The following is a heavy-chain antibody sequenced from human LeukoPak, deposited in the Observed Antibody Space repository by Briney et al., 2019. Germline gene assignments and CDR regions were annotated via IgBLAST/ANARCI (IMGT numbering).Heavy chain of an antibody. J-gene: IGHJ4*02. CDR3: ARERKTGYDY. CDR1: GGSFSGYY. Sequence: PSETLSLTCAVYGGSFSGYYWSWIRQPPGKGLEWIGEINHSGSTNYNPSLKSRVTMSVDTSKNQFSLKLSSVTAADTAVYYRARERKTGYDYWGQGTLVTVSS. D-gene: IGHD1-14*01. V-gene: IGHV4-34*01. CDR2: INHSGST.